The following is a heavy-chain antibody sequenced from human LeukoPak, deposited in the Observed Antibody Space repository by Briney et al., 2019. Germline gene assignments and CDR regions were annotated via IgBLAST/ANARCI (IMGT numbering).Heavy chain of an antibody. CDR1: GGAISSYY. Sequence: SETLSLTCTVSGGAISSYYWSWIRQPPGKGLEWIGYIYYSGSTNYNPSLKSRVTISVDTSKNQFSLKLSSVTAADTAVYYCARSPTYGGYPANFDYWGQGTLVTVSS. V-gene: IGHV4-59*01. CDR2: IYYSGST. D-gene: IGHD5-12*01. CDR3: ARSPTYGGYPANFDY. J-gene: IGHJ4*02.